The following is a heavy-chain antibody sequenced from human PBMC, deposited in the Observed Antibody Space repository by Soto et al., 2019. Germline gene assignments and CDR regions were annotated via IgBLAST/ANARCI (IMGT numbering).Heavy chain of an antibody. V-gene: IGHV1-18*01. J-gene: IGHJ5*02. D-gene: IGHD4-17*01. Sequence: ASVKVSCKASGYTFTSYGISWVRQAPGQGLERMGWISAYNGNTNYAQKLQGRVTMTTDTSTSTAYMELRSLRSDDTAVYYCARDLLDYGVVANWFDPWGQGTLVTVSS. CDR1: GYTFTSYG. CDR2: ISAYNGNT. CDR3: ARDLLDYGVVANWFDP.